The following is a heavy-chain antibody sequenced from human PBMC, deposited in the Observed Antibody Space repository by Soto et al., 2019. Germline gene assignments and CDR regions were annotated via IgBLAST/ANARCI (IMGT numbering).Heavy chain of an antibody. J-gene: IGHJ4*02. Sequence: EVQLLESGGGLVQPGGSLRLCCVASGFTFSNYAMTWVRQAPGKGLEWVSSIFGGGRTTYYADSVKGRFTISRDNSKNTLCLQMNSLRAEHTAVYYCAKVRRIAAAGENDSWGQGTLVTVSS. CDR1: GFTFSNYA. D-gene: IGHD6-13*01. V-gene: IGHV3-23*01. CDR3: AKVRRIAAAGENDS. CDR2: IFGGGRTT.